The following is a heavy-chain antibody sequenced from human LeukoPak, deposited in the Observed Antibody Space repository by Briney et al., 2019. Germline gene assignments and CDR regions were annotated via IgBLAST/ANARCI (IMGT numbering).Heavy chain of an antibody. CDR1: GFTFSHAW. CDR3: VTDSGHDYGDYKGAFDI. J-gene: IGHJ3*02. V-gene: IGHV3-15*01. CDR2: IKSKTDGGAA. D-gene: IGHD4-17*01. Sequence: GGPLRLSCAASGFTFSHAWMNWVRQAPGKGLEWVGRIKSKTDGGAADHAAPVKGRFTLSRDDSDNTLYLQMGSLKTEDTAVYYCVTDSGHDYGDYKGAFDIWGQGTMVTVSS.